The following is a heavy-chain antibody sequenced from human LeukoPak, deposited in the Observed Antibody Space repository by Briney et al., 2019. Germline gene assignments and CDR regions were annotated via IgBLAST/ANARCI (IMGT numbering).Heavy chain of an antibody. CDR2: IYYSGST. CDR1: GGSISSYY. Sequence: PSETLSLTCTVSGGSISSYYWSWIRQPPGKGLEWIGYIYYSGSTNYNPSLKSRVTISVDTSKNQFSLKLGSVTAADTAVYYCARASGPFDYWGQGTLVTVSS. D-gene: IGHD3-10*01. J-gene: IGHJ4*02. CDR3: ARASGPFDY. V-gene: IGHV4-59*01.